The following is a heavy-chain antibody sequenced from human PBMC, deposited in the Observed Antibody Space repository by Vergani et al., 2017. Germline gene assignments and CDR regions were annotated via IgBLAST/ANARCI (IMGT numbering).Heavy chain of an antibody. D-gene: IGHD2-2*02. CDR1: GFTFSNAW. CDR3: TTLLCSSTSCYTTLYYYYYYMDV. V-gene: IGHV3-15*01. CDR2: IKSKTDGGTT. J-gene: IGHJ6*03. Sequence: EVQLVESGGGLVKPGGSLRLSCAASGFTFSNAWMSWVRQAPGKGLEWVGRIKSKTDGGTTDYAAPVKGRFTISRDDSKNTLYLQMNSLKTEDTAVYYCTTLLCSSTSCYTTLYYYYYYMDVWGKGTTVTVSS.